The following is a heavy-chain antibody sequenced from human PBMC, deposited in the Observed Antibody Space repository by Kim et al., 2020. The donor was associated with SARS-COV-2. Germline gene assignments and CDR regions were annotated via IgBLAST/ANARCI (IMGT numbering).Heavy chain of an antibody. J-gene: IGHJ4*02. D-gene: IGHD2-15*01. Sequence: SETLSLTCTVSGGSITNYFWSWIRQPPGKGLEWIGHIYYSGSTTNNHARKSRVTISVDTSKNQFSLHLSPVTAADTAVYDCAWAPLLLPDYWGQGTLVTVSS. CDR3: AWAPLLLPDY. CDR1: GGSITNYF. V-gene: IGHV4-59*13. CDR2: IYYSGST.